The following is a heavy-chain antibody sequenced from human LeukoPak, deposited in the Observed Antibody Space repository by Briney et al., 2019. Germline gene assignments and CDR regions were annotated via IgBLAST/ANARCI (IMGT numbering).Heavy chain of an antibody. CDR2: IYYSGST. D-gene: IGHD1-26*01. J-gene: IGHJ4*02. CDR1: GGSISSYY. V-gene: IGHV4-59*06. CDR3: ARGAPEVGRLGN. Sequence: KPSETLSLTCTVSGGSISSYYWSWIRRHPGKGLEWIGYIYYSGSTYYNPSLKSRVTISVDTSKNQFSLKLSSVTAADTAVYYCARGAPEVGRLGNWGQGTLVTVSS.